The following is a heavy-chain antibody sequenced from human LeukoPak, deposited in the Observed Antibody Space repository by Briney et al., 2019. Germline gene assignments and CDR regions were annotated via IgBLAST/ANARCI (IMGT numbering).Heavy chain of an antibody. J-gene: IGHJ5*02. D-gene: IGHD2-2*01. V-gene: IGHV4-39*07. CDR2: VYHSGST. Sequence: SETLSLTCTVSGGSISSSSYYWGWIRQPPGKGLEWIGEVYHSGSTNYNPSLKSRVTISVDKSKNQFSLKLSSVTAADTAVYYCANLGYCSSTSCYERGWFDPWGQGTLVTVSP. CDR1: GGSISSSSYY. CDR3: ANLGYCSSTSCYERGWFDP.